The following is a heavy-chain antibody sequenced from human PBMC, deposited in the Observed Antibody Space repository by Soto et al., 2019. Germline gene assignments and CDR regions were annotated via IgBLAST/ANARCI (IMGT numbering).Heavy chain of an antibody. D-gene: IGHD2-15*01. CDR2: INPNSGDT. V-gene: IGHV1-2*02. CDR3: ARGIVVRGQGWFDP. CDR1: GYTFTGYY. J-gene: IGHJ5*02. Sequence: QVQLVQSGAEVKKPGASVKVYCKASGYTFTGYYIHWVRQAPGQGLEWMGWINPNSGDTNLAQKFQGRVTMTRDTSISTTYMELSRLASDDTAAYFCARGIVVRGQGWFDPWGQGTLVTVSS.